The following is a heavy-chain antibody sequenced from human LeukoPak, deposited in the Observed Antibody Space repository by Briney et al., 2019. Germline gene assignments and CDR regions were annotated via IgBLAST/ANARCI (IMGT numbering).Heavy chain of an antibody. CDR2: ISGSGGST. D-gene: IGHD3-22*01. V-gene: IGHV3-23*01. CDR1: GFTFSSYA. Sequence: GGSLRLSCAASGFTFSSYAMSWVRQAPGKGLEWVSAISGSGGSTYYADSAKGRFTISRDNSKNTLYLQMNSLRAEDTAVYYCANAQQWFKFYYYYGMDVWGQGTTVTVSS. CDR3: ANAQQWFKFYYYYGMDV. J-gene: IGHJ6*02.